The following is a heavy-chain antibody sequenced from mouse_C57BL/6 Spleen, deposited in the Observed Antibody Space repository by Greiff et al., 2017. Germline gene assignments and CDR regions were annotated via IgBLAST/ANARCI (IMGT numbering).Heavy chain of an antibody. Sequence: VQLQQPGAELVMPGASVKLSCKASGYTFTSYWMHWVKQRPGQGLEWIGEIDPSDSYTNYNQKFKGKSTLTVDKSSITTYMQLSSLKSEDSAVYYCARGYYGSSHWYFDVWGTGTTVTVSS. V-gene: IGHV1-69*01. CDR2: IDPSDSYT. CDR1: GYTFTSYW. CDR3: ARGYYGSSHWYFDV. D-gene: IGHD1-1*01. J-gene: IGHJ1*03.